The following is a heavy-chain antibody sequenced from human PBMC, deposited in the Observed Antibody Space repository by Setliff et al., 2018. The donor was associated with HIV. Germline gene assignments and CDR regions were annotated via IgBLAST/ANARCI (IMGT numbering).Heavy chain of an antibody. CDR1: GGSLSGYY. Sequence: SSETLSLTCAVYGGSLSGYYWTWIRQPPGKGLEWVANIKQDGSDMHYIESVKGRFTIFRDNAKNSVFLQMNSLRAEDTGVYYCVRDLTTIVTRKVFDIWGQGTMVTVSS. CDR3: VRDLTTIVTRKVFDI. V-gene: IGHV3-7*01. J-gene: IGHJ3*02. CDR2: IKQDGSDM. D-gene: IGHD4-4*01.